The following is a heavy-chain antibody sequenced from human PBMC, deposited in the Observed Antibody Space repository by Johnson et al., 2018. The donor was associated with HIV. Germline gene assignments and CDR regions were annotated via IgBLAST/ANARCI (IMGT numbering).Heavy chain of an antibody. D-gene: IGHD6-6*01. CDR2: ISYDGSNK. V-gene: IGHV3-30-3*01. CDR3: AKVYSSSVPAPGI. J-gene: IGHJ3*02. Sequence: QVQLVESGGGVVQPGRSLRLSCAASGFTFSSYAMHWVRQAPGKGLELVAVISYDGSNKYYADSVKGRFTISRDNAKNSLYLQVNSLRAEDMTVYYCAKVYSSSVPAPGIWGQGTMVTVSS. CDR1: GFTFSSYA.